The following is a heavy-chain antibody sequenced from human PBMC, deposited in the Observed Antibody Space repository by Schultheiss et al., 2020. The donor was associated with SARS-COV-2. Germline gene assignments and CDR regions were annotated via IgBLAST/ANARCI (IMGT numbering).Heavy chain of an antibody. J-gene: IGHJ4*02. CDR1: GFTFSSYA. Sequence: GGSLRLSCAASGFTFSSYAMHWVRQAPGKGLEWVAVIWYDGSNKYYADSVKGRFTISRDNSKNTLYLQMNSLRAEDTAVYYCTRQAVGAGGYFDYWGQGTLVTVSS. V-gene: IGHV3-30*04. CDR2: IWYDGSNK. CDR3: TRQAVGAGGYFDY. D-gene: IGHD1-26*01.